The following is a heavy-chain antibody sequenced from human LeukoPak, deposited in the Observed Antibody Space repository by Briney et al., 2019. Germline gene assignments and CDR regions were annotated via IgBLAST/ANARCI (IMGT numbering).Heavy chain of an antibody. J-gene: IGHJ6*03. CDR2: INHSGST. V-gene: IGHV4-34*01. D-gene: IGHD3-3*01. Sequence: SETLSLTCAVYGGSFSGYYWGWIRQPPGKGLEWIGEINHSGSTNYNPSLKSRVTISVDTSKNQFSLKLSSVTAADTAVYYCARGRLDQYYDFWNGYYSYYYYYMDVWGKGTTVTVSS. CDR3: ARGRLDQYYDFWNGYYSYYYYYMDV. CDR1: GGSFSGYY.